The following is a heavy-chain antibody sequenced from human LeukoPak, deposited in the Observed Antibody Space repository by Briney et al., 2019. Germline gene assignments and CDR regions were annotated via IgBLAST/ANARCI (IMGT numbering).Heavy chain of an antibody. Sequence: GGSLRLSCAASGFTFSSYAMSWVRQAPGKGLEWVSAISGSGGSTYYADSVKGRFTISRDNSKNTLYLQMNSLRAEDTAVCYCAKDLIGNYDFWSGYLPLFDYWGQGTLVTVSS. CDR2: ISGSGGST. CDR3: AKDLIGNYDFWSGYLPLFDY. J-gene: IGHJ4*02. CDR1: GFTFSSYA. D-gene: IGHD3-3*01. V-gene: IGHV3-23*01.